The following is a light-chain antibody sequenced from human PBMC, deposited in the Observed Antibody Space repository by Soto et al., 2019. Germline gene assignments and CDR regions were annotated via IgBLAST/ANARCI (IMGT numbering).Light chain of an antibody. Sequence: EIVLTQSPGTLSLSPGDRATLSCEASQSVNNNYLAWYQHKPGQAPRLLIYGASSRATGIPDRFSGRGSGTDFTLTIRRLEPEDFAVYYCQQYDTSLPYTFGGGTKVEIK. CDR2: GAS. V-gene: IGKV3-20*01. CDR1: QSVNNNY. CDR3: QQYDTSLPYT. J-gene: IGKJ4*01.